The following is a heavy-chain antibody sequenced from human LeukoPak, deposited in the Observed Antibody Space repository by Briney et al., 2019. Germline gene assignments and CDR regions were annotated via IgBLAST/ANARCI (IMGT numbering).Heavy chain of an antibody. CDR2: ISSSGSTI. Sequence: GGSLRLSCAASGFTFSSYEMNWVRQAPGKGLEWVSYISSSGSTISYADSVKGRFTISRDNAENSLYLQMSSLRAEDTAVYYCAELGITMIGGVWGKGTTVTISS. J-gene: IGHJ6*04. CDR1: GFTFSSYE. V-gene: IGHV3-48*03. CDR3: AELGITMIGGV. D-gene: IGHD3-10*02.